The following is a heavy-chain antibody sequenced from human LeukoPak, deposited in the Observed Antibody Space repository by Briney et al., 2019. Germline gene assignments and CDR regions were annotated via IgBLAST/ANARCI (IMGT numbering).Heavy chain of an antibody. D-gene: IGHD3-16*01. CDR2: ISSSSSYT. CDR3: ARASPYASYDY. Sequence: GGSLRLSCAASGFTFSDYYMSWIRQAPGKGLGWVSYISSSSSYTNYADSVKGRFTISRDNAKNSLYLQMNSLRAEDTAVYYCARASPYASYDYWGQGTLVTVSS. J-gene: IGHJ4*02. CDR1: GFTFSDYY. V-gene: IGHV3-11*06.